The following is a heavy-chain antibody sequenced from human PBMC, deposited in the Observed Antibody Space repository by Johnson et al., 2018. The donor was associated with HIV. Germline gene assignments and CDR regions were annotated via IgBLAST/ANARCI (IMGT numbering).Heavy chain of an antibody. D-gene: IGHD5-24*01. V-gene: IGHV3-30-3*01. CDR2: ISYDGSNK. CDR3: ARDGGGLDHDAFDI. Sequence: QVQLVESGGGVVQPGRSLRLSCAASGFTFSSYAMHWVRQAPGKGLEWVAVISYDGSNKYYADSVKGRFTISRDNSKNTLYLQMNSLRPEDTAVYHCARDGGGLDHDAFDIWGQGTMVTVSS. J-gene: IGHJ3*02. CDR1: GFTFSSYA.